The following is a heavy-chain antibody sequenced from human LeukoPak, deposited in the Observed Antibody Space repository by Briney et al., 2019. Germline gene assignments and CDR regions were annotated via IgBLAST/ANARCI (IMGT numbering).Heavy chain of an antibody. CDR1: GGSISSGSYY. CDR3: ARVRIAAAYDAFDI. D-gene: IGHD6-13*01. V-gene: IGHV4-61*02. CDR2: IYTSGST. Sequence: SETLSLTCTVSGGSISSGSYYWSWIRQPAGKGLEWIGRIYTSGSTNYNPSLKSPVTISVDTSKNQFSLKLSSVTAADTAVYYCARVRIAAAYDAFDIWGQGTMVTVSS. J-gene: IGHJ3*02.